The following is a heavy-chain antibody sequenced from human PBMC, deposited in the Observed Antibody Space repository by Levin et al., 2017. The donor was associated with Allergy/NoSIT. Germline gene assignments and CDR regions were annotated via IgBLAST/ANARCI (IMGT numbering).Heavy chain of an antibody. CDR1: GGSISSYY. CDR2: IYYSGST. D-gene: IGHD3-22*01. CDR3: ARLVIGYYDSSGYSDRDWYFDL. Sequence: SETLSLTCTVSGGSISSYYWSWIRQPPGKGLEWIGYIYYSGSTNYNPSLKSRVTISVDTSKNQFSLKLSSVTAADTAVYYCARLVIGYYDSSGYSDRDWYFDLWGRGTLVTVSS. V-gene: IGHV4-59*08. J-gene: IGHJ2*01.